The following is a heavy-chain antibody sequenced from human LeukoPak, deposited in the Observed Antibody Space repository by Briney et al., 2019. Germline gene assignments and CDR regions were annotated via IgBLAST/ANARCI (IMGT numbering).Heavy chain of an antibody. CDR1: GYTFTSYG. CDR2: ISAYNGNT. Sequence: GSVQVSCKASGYTFTSYGTSWVRQAPGQGLEWMGWISAYNGNTNYAQKLQGRVTMTTDTSTSTAYMELRSLRSDDTAVYYCARDSSSWYEFDYWGQGTLVTVSS. V-gene: IGHV1-18*01. D-gene: IGHD6-13*01. J-gene: IGHJ4*02. CDR3: ARDSSSWYEFDY.